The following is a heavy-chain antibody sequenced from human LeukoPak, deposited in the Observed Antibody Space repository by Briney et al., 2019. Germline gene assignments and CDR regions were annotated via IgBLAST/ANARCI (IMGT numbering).Heavy chain of an antibody. CDR3: ARGIAVAGTDY. Sequence: RASVKVSCKASGYTFTSYDINWVRQATGQGLEWMGWMNPNSGNTGYAQKFQGRVTMTMNPSISTAYMELSSLRSEDTAVYYCARGIAVAGTDYWGQGTLVTVSS. D-gene: IGHD6-19*01. CDR2: MNPNSGNT. CDR1: GYTFTSYD. V-gene: IGHV1-8*01. J-gene: IGHJ4*02.